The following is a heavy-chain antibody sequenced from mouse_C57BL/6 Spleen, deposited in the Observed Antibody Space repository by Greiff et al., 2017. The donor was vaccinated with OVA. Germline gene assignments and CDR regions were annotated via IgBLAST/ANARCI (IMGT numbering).Heavy chain of an antibody. CDR2: LSSGGSYT. CDR3: ASLGAY. CDR1: GFTFSSYG. Sequence: DVKLVESGGDLVKPGGSLKLSCAASGFTFSSYGMSWVRQTPDKRLEWVATLSSGGSYTYYPDSVKGRFTISRDNAKNTLYLQMSSLKSEDTAMYYCASLGAYWGQGTLVTVSA. V-gene: IGHV5-6*02. J-gene: IGHJ3*01.